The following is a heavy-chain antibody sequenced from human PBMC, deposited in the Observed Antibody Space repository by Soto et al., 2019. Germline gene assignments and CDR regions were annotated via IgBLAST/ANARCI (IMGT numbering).Heavy chain of an antibody. Sequence: PGGSLRLSCAASGFTFSSYWMHWVRQAPGKGLVWVSRINSDGSSTSYADSVKGRFTISRDNAKNTLYLQMNSLRAEDTAVYYCARSYGSGCYYGMDVWVQGTTVTVSS. CDR2: INSDGSST. V-gene: IGHV3-74*01. CDR3: ARSYGSGCYYGMDV. J-gene: IGHJ6*02. D-gene: IGHD3-10*01. CDR1: GFTFSSYW.